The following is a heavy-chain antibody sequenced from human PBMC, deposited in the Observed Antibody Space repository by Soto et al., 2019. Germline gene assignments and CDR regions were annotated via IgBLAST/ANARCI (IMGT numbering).Heavy chain of an antibody. CDR2: IYHSGST. J-gene: IGHJ4*02. CDR3: ARAGSYYDFWSAPTPSYFDY. V-gene: IGHV4-30-2*01. Sequence: PSETLSLTCAVSGGSISSGGYSWSWIRQPPGKGLEWIGYIYHSGSTYYNPSLKSRVTISVDRSKNQFSLKLSSVTAADTAVYYCARAGSYYDFWSAPTPSYFDYWGQGTLVTVSS. D-gene: IGHD3-3*01. CDR1: GGSISSGGYS.